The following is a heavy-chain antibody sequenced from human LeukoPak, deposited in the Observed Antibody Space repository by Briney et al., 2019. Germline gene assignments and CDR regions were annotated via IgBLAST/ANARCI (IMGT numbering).Heavy chain of an antibody. CDR1: GFTFSSYA. CDR2: ISGSGGST. CDR3: AKASQLRGGYCSSTSCRIDY. D-gene: IGHD2-2*01. Sequence: GGSLRLSCAASGFTFSSYAMSWVRQAPGKGLEWVSAISGSGGSTYYADSVKGRFTISRDNSKNTLYLQMNSLRAEDTAVYYCAKASQLRGGYCSSTSCRIDYWGQGTLVTVSS. J-gene: IGHJ4*02. V-gene: IGHV3-23*01.